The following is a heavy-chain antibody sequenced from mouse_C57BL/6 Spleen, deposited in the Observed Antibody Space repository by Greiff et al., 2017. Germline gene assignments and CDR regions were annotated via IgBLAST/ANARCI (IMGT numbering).Heavy chain of an antibody. CDR2: INPNNGGT. D-gene: IGHD1-1*01. CDR3: ARRVTGSDYFDY. J-gene: IGHJ2*01. V-gene: IGHV1-18*01. Sequence: EVQLQQSGPELVKPGASVKIPCKASGYTFTDYNMDWVKQSHGKSLEWIGDINPNNGGTIYNQKFKGKATLTVDKSSSTAYMELRSLTSEDTAVXYCARRVTGSDYFDYWGQGTTLTVSS. CDR1: GYTFTDYN.